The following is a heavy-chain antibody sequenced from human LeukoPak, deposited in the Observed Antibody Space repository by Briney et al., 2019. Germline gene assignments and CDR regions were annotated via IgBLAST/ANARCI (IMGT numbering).Heavy chain of an antibody. Sequence: GGSLRLSCAASGFTFSSSWMHWVRQAPGKGLVWVSRINSDGSSTSYADSVKGRFTISRDNAKNTLYLQMNSLRAEDTAVYYCASWEVPAVMPQDYWGQGTLVTVSS. CDR3: ASWEVPAVMPQDY. D-gene: IGHD2-2*01. CDR1: GFTFSSSW. V-gene: IGHV3-74*01. J-gene: IGHJ4*02. CDR2: INSDGSST.